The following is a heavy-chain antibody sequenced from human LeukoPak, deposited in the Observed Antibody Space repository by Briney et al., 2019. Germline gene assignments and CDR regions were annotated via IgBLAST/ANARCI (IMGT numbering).Heavy chain of an antibody. CDR2: IYYSGST. J-gene: IGHJ4*02. V-gene: IGHV4-59*08. D-gene: IGHD6-13*01. CDR1: GDSIGSYY. Sequence: SETLSLTCTVSGDSIGSYYWSWIRQPPGKGLEWIGYIYYSGSTNYNPSLTSRVTISVDTSKNQFSLKLTSVTAADTAVYYCARHGEQQLVYYFDYWGQGTLVTVSS. CDR3: ARHGEQQLVYYFDY.